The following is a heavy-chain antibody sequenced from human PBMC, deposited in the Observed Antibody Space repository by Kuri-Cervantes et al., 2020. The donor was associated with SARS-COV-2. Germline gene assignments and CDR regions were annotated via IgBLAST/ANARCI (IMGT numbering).Heavy chain of an antibody. CDR3: AKSGGQYDV. D-gene: IGHD3-10*01. V-gene: IGHV4-39*01. J-gene: IGHJ3*01. Sequence: GSLRLSCTVSGGSISSSSYYWGWIRQPPGKGLEWIGSIYYSGSTYYNPSLKSRVTISVDTSKNQFSLKLSSVTAAGTAVYYCAKSGGQYDVWGQGTMVTVSS. CDR1: GGSISSSSYY. CDR2: IYYSGST.